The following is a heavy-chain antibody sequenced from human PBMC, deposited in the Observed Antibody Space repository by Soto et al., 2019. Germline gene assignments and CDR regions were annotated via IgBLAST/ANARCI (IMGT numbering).Heavy chain of an antibody. D-gene: IGHD3-10*01. V-gene: IGHV3-23*01. CDR1: GFTFSSYA. CDR2: ISGSGGST. J-gene: IGHJ4*02. CDR3: AKGGFGELSRYYFDY. Sequence: GGSLRLSCAASGFTFSSYAMSWVRQAPGKGLEWVSAISGSGGSTYYADSVKGRFTISRDNSKNTLYPQMNSLRAEDTAVYYCAKGGFGELSRYYFDYWGQGTLVTVSS.